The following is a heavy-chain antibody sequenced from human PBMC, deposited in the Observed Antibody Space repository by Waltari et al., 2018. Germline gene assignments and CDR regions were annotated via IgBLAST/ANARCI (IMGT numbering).Heavy chain of an antibody. CDR1: GFTFSSSW. CDR3: ARAGYYYYGMDV. CDR2: IKQDGSEK. J-gene: IGHJ6*02. Sequence: EVQLVESGGGLVQPGGSLRLSCAASGFTFSSSWMSWVRKAPGKGLEWVANIKQDGSEKYYVDSVKGRVTISRDNAKNSLYLQMNSLRAEDTAVYYCARAGYYYYGMDVWGQGTTVTVSS. V-gene: IGHV3-7*01.